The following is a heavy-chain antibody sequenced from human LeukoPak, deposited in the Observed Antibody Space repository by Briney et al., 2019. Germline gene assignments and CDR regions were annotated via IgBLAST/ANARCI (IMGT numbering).Heavy chain of an antibody. CDR1: GFTFDDYA. CDR3: AKDGGDSSSSGDYYFDY. CDR2: ISWDGGST. Sequence: GGSLRLSCAAFGFTFDDYAMHWVRQAPGEGVVGVSRISWDGGSTYYADSVKGRFTISRDNSKNSLYLQMNSLRAEDTALYYCAKDGGDSSSSGDYYFDYWGQGTLVTVSS. J-gene: IGHJ4*02. D-gene: IGHD6-6*01. V-gene: IGHV3-43D*03.